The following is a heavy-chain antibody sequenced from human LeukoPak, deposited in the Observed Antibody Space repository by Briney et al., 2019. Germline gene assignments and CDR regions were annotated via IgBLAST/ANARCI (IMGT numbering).Heavy chain of an antibody. J-gene: IGHJ4*02. CDR1: GGSISSYY. V-gene: IGHV4-34*01. D-gene: IGHD3-3*01. CDR2: INHSGST. CDR3: ARGADTIFGVAYPPYYFDY. Sequence: PSETLSLTCTVSGGSISSYYWSWIRQPPGKGLEWIGEINHSGSTNYNPSLKSRVTISVDTSKNQFSLKLGSVTAADTAVYYCARGADTIFGVAYPPYYFDYWGQGTLVTVSS.